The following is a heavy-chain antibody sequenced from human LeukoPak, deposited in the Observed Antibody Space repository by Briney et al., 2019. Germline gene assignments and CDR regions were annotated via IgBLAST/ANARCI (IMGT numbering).Heavy chain of an antibody. CDR3: AKASDIVVVLSFMDV. CDR2: IIPIFGTA. V-gene: IGHV1-69*06. Sequence: ASVKVSCKASGGTFSSYAISWVRQAPGQGLEWMGGIIPIFGTANYAQKFQGRVTITADKSTSTAYMELNSLRAEDTAVYYCAKASDIVVVLSFMDVWGKGTTVTVSS. D-gene: IGHD2-2*01. CDR1: GGTFSSYA. J-gene: IGHJ6*03.